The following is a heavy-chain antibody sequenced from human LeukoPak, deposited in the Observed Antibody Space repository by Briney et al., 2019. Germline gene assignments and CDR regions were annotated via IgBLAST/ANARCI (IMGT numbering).Heavy chain of an antibody. Sequence: ASVKVSCKASGYTFTSYYMHWVRQAPGQGLEWMGKINPSGGSTSYAQEFQGRVTMTRDTSTSTVYMELSSLRSEDTAVYYCARDGVAAAGTFHFDYWGQGTLVTVSS. CDR1: GYTFTSYY. D-gene: IGHD6-13*01. V-gene: IGHV1-46*01. CDR3: ARDGVAAAGTFHFDY. CDR2: INPSGGST. J-gene: IGHJ4*02.